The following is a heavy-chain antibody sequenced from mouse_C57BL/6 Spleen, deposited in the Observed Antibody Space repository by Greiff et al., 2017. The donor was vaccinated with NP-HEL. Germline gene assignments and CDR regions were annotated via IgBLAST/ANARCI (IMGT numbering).Heavy chain of an antibody. Sequence: DVQLQESGPGLVKPSQSLSLTCSVTGYSITSGYYWNWIRQFPGNKLEWMGYISYDGSNNCNPSLKNRISITRDTSKNQFFLKLNSVTTEDTATYYCAPLTGTGFAYWGQGTLVTVSA. D-gene: IGHD4-1*01. CDR1: GYSITSGYY. J-gene: IGHJ3*01. CDR3: APLTGTGFAY. V-gene: IGHV3-6*01. CDR2: ISYDGSN.